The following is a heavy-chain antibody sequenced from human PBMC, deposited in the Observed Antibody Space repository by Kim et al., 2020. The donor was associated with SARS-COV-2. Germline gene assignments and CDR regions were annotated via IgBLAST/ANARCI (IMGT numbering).Heavy chain of an antibody. J-gene: IGHJ1*01. CDR2: IIPIFGTA. Sequence: SVKVSCKASGGTFSSYAISWVRQAPGQGLEWMGGIIPIFGTANYAQKFQGRVTITADESTSTAYMELSSLRSEDTAVYYCASAGYDSSGYYGVKYFQHWGQGTLVTVSS. V-gene: IGHV1-69*13. CDR1: GGTFSSYA. CDR3: ASAGYDSSGYYGVKYFQH. D-gene: IGHD3-22*01.